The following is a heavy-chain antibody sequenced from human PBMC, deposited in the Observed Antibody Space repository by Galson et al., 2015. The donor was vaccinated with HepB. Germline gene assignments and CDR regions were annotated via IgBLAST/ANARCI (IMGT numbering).Heavy chain of an antibody. CDR1: GDSMSSGYYY. D-gene: IGHD4-17*01. CDR3: ARNQFYGDIDL. CDR2: IYSSGTT. J-gene: IGHJ4*02. V-gene: IGHV4-31*03. Sequence: TLSLTCTVSGDSMSSGYYYWSWIRQHPGKGLEWIGYIYSSGTTYYNPSLKSRVTISVDTSKNQFSLKLSSVTAADTAVYYCARNQFYGDIDLWGQGTLVTVSS.